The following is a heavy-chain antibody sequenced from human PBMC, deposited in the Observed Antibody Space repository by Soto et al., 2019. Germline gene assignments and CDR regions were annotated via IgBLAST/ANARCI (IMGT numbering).Heavy chain of an antibody. J-gene: IGHJ5*02. V-gene: IGHV3-23*01. Sequence: EVQLLESGGGLVQPGGSLRLSCAASGFTFSSSAMSWVCQAPGKGPEWVSAISESGDNTFSADSVKGRFTISRDNTKNTLYLQMNSLRAEDTALYFCAKGGYKYGLDPWGQGTLVTVSS. CDR1: GFTFSSSA. CDR3: AKGGYKYGLDP. CDR2: ISESGDNT. D-gene: IGHD5-18*01.